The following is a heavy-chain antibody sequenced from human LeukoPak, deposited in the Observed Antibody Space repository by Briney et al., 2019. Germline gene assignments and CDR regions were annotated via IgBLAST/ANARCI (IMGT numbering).Heavy chain of an antibody. V-gene: IGHV1-58*01. CDR1: GFTFSNSA. J-gene: IGHJ6*02. Sequence: SVKVSCKASGFTFSNSAFQWVRQARGQGLEWIGWIVVGSDSTKYAQKFQERVSITRDMSTSTVYMGLSSLRSEDTAVYYCTAEVYRSYVYSYYYGMDVWGQGTTVTVFS. D-gene: IGHD5-12*01. CDR2: IVVGSDST. CDR3: TAEVYRSYVYSYYYGMDV.